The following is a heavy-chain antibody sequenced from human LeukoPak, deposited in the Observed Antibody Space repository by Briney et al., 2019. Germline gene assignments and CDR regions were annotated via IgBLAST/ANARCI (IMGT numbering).Heavy chain of an antibody. Sequence: PGGSLRLSCAASGFTFNNYAMSWVSQVPGEGLEWVSSVVSSGDTTLYADSVKGRFTISRDNSKNTLYLQMNSLRAEDTAIYYCAKFGFWVRGDYDFNYWGQGTLVTVSS. J-gene: IGHJ4*02. CDR3: AKFGFWVRGDYDFNY. V-gene: IGHV3-23*01. D-gene: IGHD4-17*01. CDR1: GFTFNNYA. CDR2: VVSSGDTT.